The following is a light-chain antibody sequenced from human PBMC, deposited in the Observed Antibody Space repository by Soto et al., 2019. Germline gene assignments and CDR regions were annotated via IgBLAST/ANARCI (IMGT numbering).Light chain of an antibody. CDR1: ESVASNY. Sequence: EIVLTQSPGTFSLSPGERATLSCRASESVASNYLAWYQHKPGQAPRLLFFGASNRATGIPDRFSGSGSGTDFTLTISRLEPEDFAVYYCHQYGSSPWTLGQGTKVDIK. CDR3: HQYGSSPWT. J-gene: IGKJ1*01. CDR2: GAS. V-gene: IGKV3-20*01.